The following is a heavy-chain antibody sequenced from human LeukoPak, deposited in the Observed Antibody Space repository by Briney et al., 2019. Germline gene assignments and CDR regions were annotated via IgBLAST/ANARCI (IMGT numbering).Heavy chain of an antibody. CDR1: GFTFSNDG. J-gene: IGHJ5*02. CDR3: VREQSTAGTRMES. CDR2: IWYDGSNK. D-gene: IGHD6-13*01. V-gene: IGHV3-33*01. Sequence: GGSLRLSCAASGFTFSNDGMRWVRQAPGKGLEWVAVIWYDGSNKYYADSVKGRFTISRDDSKNTLFLQMSSLRVEDTGVYYCVREQSTAGTRMESWGQGTLVTVSS.